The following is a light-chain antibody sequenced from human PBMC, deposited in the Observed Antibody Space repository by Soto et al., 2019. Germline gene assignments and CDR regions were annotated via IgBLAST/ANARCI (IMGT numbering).Light chain of an antibody. V-gene: IGLV1-40*01. CDR3: QSYDNTLSARYV. CDR2: GNS. CDR1: SSEGGAGYD. J-gene: IGLJ1*01. Sequence: SVLYTPPPLSGPPGQTGTLSCPASSSEGGAGYDVHWYQQRPGTAPKLLIFGNSNRPSGVPDRFSGSKSGTSASLAITGLQADDEGDYYCQSYDNTLSARYVLGTGTNVNVL.